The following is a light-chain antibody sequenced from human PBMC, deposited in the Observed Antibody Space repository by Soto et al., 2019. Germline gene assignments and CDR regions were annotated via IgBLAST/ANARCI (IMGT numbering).Light chain of an antibody. CDR2: DAS. V-gene: IGKV3-11*01. Sequence: EIVLTQSPATLSLSPGERATLSCRASQSVSSSLAWYQQKPGQAPRLLIYDASNRATGIPARFSGSGSGTEFALTISSLEPEDFAVYYCQQRSNWTFGGGTKVEIK. CDR3: QQRSNWT. J-gene: IGKJ4*01. CDR1: QSVSSS.